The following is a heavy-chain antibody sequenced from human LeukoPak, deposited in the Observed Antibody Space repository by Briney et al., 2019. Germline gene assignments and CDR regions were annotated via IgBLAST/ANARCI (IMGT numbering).Heavy chain of an antibody. CDR2: ISPSGGST. V-gene: IGHV1-46*01. D-gene: IGHD6-13*01. CDR1: GYTFTSNY. CDR3: AKTGSSWPYYFDY. J-gene: IGHJ4*02. Sequence: ASVKVSCKAFGYTFTSNYMHWVRQAPGQGPEWMGVISPSGGSTTYAQKFQGRVTLTRDMSTSTDYLELSSLRSEDTAVYYCAKTGSSWPYYFDYWGQGTLVTVSS.